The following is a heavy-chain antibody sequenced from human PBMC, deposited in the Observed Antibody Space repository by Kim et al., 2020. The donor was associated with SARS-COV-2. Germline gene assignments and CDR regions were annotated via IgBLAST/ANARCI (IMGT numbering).Heavy chain of an antibody. J-gene: IGHJ4*02. Sequence: YDADSVKVRLTTSRNNAKNSLYLQMNSLRAEDTAVYYCARGGSNYGDYWGQGTLVTVSS. CDR3: ARGGSNYGDY. V-gene: IGHV3-48*03. D-gene: IGHD4-17*01.